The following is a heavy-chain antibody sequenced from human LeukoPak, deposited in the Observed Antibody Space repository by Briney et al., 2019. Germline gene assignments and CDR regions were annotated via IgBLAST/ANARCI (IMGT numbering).Heavy chain of an antibody. CDR1: GGSISTYY. V-gene: IGHV4-59*08. J-gene: IGHJ4*02. D-gene: IGHD3-22*01. Sequence: SETLSLTCTVSGGSISTYYWSWIRQPPGKGLEWIGYIYYTGRTNYSPSLKSRVTISVDTSKNQFSLKLSSVTAADTAVYYCARRGDYYDSNFDYWGQGTLVTVSS. CDR3: ARRGDYYDSNFDY. CDR2: IYYTGRT.